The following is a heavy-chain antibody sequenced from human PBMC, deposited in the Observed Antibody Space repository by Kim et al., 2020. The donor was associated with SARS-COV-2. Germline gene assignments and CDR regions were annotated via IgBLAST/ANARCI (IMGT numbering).Heavy chain of an antibody. V-gene: IGHV4-61*01. D-gene: IGHD2-15*01. CDR2: IYYSGST. CDR3: ARDMVVAAENWFDP. Sequence: SETLSLTCTVSGGSVSSGSYYWSWIRQPPGKGLEWIGYIYYSGSTNYNPSLKSRVTISVDTSKNQFSLKLSSVTAADTAVYYCARDMVVAAENWFDPWGQGTLVTVSS. CDR1: GGSVSSGSYY. J-gene: IGHJ5*02.